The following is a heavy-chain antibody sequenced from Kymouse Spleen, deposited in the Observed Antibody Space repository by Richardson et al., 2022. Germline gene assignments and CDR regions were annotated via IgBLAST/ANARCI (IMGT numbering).Heavy chain of an antibody. V-gene: IGHV3-15*01. J-gene: IGHJ5*02. CDR3: TTGRWNYGGWFDP. CDR2: IKSKTDGGTT. Sequence: EVQLVESGGGLVKPGGSLRLSCAASGFTFSNAWMSWVRQAPGKGLEWVGRIKSKTDGGTTDYAAPVKGRFTISRDDSKNTLYLQMNSLKTEDTAVYYCTTGRWNYGGWFDPWGQGTLVTVSS. D-gene: IGHD1-7*01. CDR1: GFTFSNAW.